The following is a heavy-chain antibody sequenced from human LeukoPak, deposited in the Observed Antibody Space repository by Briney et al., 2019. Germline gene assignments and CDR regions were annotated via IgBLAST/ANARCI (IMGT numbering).Heavy chain of an antibody. Sequence: ASVKVSCKASGYTFTSYYMHWVRQAPGQGLEWMGIINPSGGSTSYAQKFQGRVTMTRDMSTSTVYMELSSLRSEDTAVYYCAREGTSWFGELFSVYHYYYMDVWGKGTTVTVSS. CDR3: AREGTSWFGELFSVYHYYYMDV. D-gene: IGHD3-10*01. CDR2: INPSGGST. V-gene: IGHV1-46*01. J-gene: IGHJ6*03. CDR1: GYTFTSYY.